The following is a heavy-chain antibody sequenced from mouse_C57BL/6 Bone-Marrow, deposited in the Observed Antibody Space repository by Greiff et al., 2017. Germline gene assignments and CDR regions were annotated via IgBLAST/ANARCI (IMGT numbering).Heavy chain of an antibody. CDR2: INPGSGGT. V-gene: IGHV1-54*01. CDR1: GYAFTNYL. CDR3: ARLHYDYPDY. J-gene: IGHJ2*01. D-gene: IGHD2-4*01. Sequence: QVQLQQSGAELVRPGTSVKVSCKASGYAFTNYLIEWVKQRPGQGLEWIGVINPGSGGTNYNEKFKGKATLTADKSSSPAYMQLSSLTSEDAAVYFCARLHYDYPDYWGQGTTLTVSS.